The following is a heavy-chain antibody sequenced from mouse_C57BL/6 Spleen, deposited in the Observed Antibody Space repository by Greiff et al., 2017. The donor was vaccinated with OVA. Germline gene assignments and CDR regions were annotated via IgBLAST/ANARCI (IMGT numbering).Heavy chain of an antibody. Sequence: VQLQQSGPELVKPGASVKISCKASGYAFSSSWMNWVKQRPGKGLEWIGRIYPGDGDTNYNGKFKGKATLTADKSSSTAYMQLSSLTSEDSAVYFCASRLGDYDGYWGQGTTRTVSS. V-gene: IGHV1-82*01. CDR1: GYAFSSSW. J-gene: IGHJ2*01. CDR3: ASRLGDYDGY. CDR2: IYPGDGDT. D-gene: IGHD3-3*01.